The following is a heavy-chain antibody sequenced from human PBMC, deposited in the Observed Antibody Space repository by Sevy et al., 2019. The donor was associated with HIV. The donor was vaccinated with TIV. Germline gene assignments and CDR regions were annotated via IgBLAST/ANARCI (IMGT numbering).Heavy chain of an antibody. J-gene: IGHJ4*02. D-gene: IGHD3-16*01. CDR2: IRSKAYGGTT. CDR3: TRDLNSSYVWGSYSVY. Sequence: GGSLRLSCTASGFTFGDYAMSWFRQAPGKGLEWVGFIRSKAYGGTTEYAASVKGRFTISRDDSKSIAYLQMDSLKTEDTAVYYCTRDLNSSYVWGSYSVYWGQGTLVTVSS. V-gene: IGHV3-49*03. CDR1: GFTFGDYA.